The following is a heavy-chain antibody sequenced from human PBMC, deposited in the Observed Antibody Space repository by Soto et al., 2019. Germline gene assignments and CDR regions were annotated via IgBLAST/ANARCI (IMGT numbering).Heavy chain of an antibody. Sequence: GGSLRLSCVASGFTFVSRAMSWVRQAPGEGLEWVSTITDNGGDSKSADSVRGRFAISRDNSKNILYLQMSSLRAEDSAVYYCSRVSVDSYPRSRIFDFWGRETLGAVSA. CDR1: GFTFVSRA. D-gene: IGHD2-15*01. CDR3: SRVSVDSYPRSRIFDF. CDR2: ITDNGGDS. J-gene: IGHJ4*02. V-gene: IGHV3-23*01.